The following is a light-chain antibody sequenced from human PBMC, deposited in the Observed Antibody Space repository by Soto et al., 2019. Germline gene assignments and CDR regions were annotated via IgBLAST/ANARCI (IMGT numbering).Light chain of an antibody. CDR2: GAS. CDR3: QQYVSSVT. CDR1: QSVDSSF. V-gene: IGKV3-20*01. Sequence: EIVLTQSPGSLSLSPGERATLSCRASQSVDSSFFAWYQQKPGQAPRLLIYGASNRATGIPDRFSGSGSGTDFTLTISILEPEDFAVYYCQQYVSSVTFGQGTKVEIK. J-gene: IGKJ1*01.